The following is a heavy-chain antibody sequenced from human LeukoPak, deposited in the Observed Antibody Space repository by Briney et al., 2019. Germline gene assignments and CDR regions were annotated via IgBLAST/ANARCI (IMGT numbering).Heavy chain of an antibody. D-gene: IGHD5-12*01. CDR3: VNLGYSD. V-gene: IGHV3-7*01. CDR1: GFSFSAAW. Sequence: QPGGSLRLSCEASGFSFSAAWTTWVRQAPGKGLEWVATIKNDGSDKYYVDSVKGRFTLSRDNAKNSVYLQMNSLRVEDTAVYYCVNLGYSDGGQGTLVTVSS. J-gene: IGHJ4*02. CDR2: IKNDGSDK.